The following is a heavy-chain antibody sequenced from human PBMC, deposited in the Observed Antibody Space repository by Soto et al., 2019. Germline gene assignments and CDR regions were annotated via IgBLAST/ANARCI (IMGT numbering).Heavy chain of an antibody. V-gene: IGHV2-5*02. D-gene: IGHD1-26*01. CDR1: GFSLGATGVG. Sequence: QTALKESGPALVKPAQTLTLTCTVSGFSLGATGVGVGWIRQSPGKALEWLALIYWDDYKRYSPSLQNRLTIPQNTSKSRVVPMMTNMDPVDTGTYYCAFGPPGFAWDPVAWGQGTLVSVSS. CDR3: AFGPPGFAWDPVA. CDR2: IYWDDYK. J-gene: IGHJ5*02.